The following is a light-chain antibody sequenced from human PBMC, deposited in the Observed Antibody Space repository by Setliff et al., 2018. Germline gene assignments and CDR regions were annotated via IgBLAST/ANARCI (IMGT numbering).Light chain of an antibody. CDR1: SSDIGAGYD. J-gene: IGLJ1*01. V-gene: IGLV1-40*01. Sequence: SVLTQPPSASGAPGQRVTISCTGSSSDIGAGYDVHWYQQLPGTAPKLLIYGNSNRPSGVPDRFSGSKSGTSASLAITGLQAEDEADYYCQSYDSSLSGRVFGTGTKGTVL. CDR2: GNS. CDR3: QSYDSSLSGRV.